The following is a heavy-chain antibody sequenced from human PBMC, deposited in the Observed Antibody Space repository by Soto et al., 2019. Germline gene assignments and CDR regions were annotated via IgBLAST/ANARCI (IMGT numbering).Heavy chain of an antibody. D-gene: IGHD2-15*01. CDR2: INHSGST. Sequence: QVQLQQWGAGLLKPSETLSLTCAVYGGSFSGYYWSWIRQPPGKGLEWIGEINHSGSTNYNPSLKSRVTISVDTSKNQFSLKLSSVTAADTAVYYCARGGDWSGGSCSPFDYWVQGTLVTVSS. CDR3: ARGGDWSGGSCSPFDY. J-gene: IGHJ4*02. V-gene: IGHV4-34*01. CDR1: GGSFSGYY.